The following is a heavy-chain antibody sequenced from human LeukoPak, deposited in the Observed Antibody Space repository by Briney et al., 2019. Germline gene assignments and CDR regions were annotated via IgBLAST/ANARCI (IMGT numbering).Heavy chain of an antibody. V-gene: IGHV1-69*06. J-gene: IGHJ5*02. Sequence: ASVKVSCKASGGTFSSYAISWVRQAPGQGLEWMGGIIPIFGTANYAQKFQGRVTITADKSTSTAYMELSSLRSEDTVVYYCARARRAEYSSGWYWFDPWGQGTLVTVSS. CDR3: ARARRAEYSSGWYWFDP. D-gene: IGHD6-19*01. CDR2: IIPIFGTA. CDR1: GGTFSSYA.